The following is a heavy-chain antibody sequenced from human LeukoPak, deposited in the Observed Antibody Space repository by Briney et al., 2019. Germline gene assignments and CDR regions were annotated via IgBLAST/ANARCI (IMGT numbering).Heavy chain of an antibody. V-gene: IGHV3-23*01. D-gene: IGHD3-10*01. CDR3: AKEQGWFGECSTY. CDR2: IGGNGGST. Sequence: GGSLRLSCAASGFTFSSYAMSWVRQAPGKGLEWVSAIGGNGGSTYYAESVKGRFTISRDNSKNTLYLQMDSLRADDTAPYYCAKEQGWFGECSTYWGQGTLVTVSS. J-gene: IGHJ4*02. CDR1: GFTFSSYA.